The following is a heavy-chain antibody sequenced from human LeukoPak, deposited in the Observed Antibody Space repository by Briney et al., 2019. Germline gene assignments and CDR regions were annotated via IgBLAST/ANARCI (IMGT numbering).Heavy chain of an antibody. D-gene: IGHD1-26*01. CDR3: TRVRLGAATRYFGY. J-gene: IGHJ4*02. CDR1: GFTFSDHY. Sequence: GGSLRLSCAASGFTFSDHYMDWVRLAPGKGLEWVGRIKNKANSYSTEYAASVKGRFTISRDDSKNSLYLQMNSLRSEDTALYYCTRVRLGAATRYFGYWGQGTLVTVS. V-gene: IGHV3-72*01. CDR2: IKNKANSYST.